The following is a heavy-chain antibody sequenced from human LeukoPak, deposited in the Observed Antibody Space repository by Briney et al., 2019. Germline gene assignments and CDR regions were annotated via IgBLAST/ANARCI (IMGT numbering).Heavy chain of an antibody. CDR1: GFTFSSYG. V-gene: IGHV3-30*02. CDR3: AKDMASYGPFEYSSSGKIHPFDY. D-gene: IGHD6-6*01. J-gene: IGHJ4*02. Sequence: GGSLRLSCAASGFTFSSYGMHWVRQAPGKGLEWVAFIRYDGRNKYYADSVKGRFTISRDNSKNTLYLQMNSLRAEDTAVYYCAKDMASYGPFEYSSSGKIHPFDYWGQGTLVTVSS. CDR2: IRYDGRNK.